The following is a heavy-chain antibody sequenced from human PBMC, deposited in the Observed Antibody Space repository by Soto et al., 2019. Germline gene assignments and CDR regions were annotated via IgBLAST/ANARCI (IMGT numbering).Heavy chain of an antibody. Sequence: QVQLQESGPGLVKPSQTLSLTCTVSGGSISSGGYYWSWIRQHPGKGLEWIGYIYYSGSTYYNPSLKSRVTISVDTSKNQFSLKLSSVTAADTAVYYCARGILEWLSYFNWFDPWGQGTLVTVSS. D-gene: IGHD3-3*01. CDR1: GGSISSGGYY. J-gene: IGHJ5*02. CDR2: IYYSGST. V-gene: IGHV4-31*03. CDR3: ARGILEWLSYFNWFDP.